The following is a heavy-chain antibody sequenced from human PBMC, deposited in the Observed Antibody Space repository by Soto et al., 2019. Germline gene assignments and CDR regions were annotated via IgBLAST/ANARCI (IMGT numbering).Heavy chain of an antibody. V-gene: IGHV3-74*01. Sequence: GGSLRLSCAASGFTFSSDWMHWVRQAPGKGLVWVSRINTDGSGTTYADSVQGRFTISRDNAKNMLYLQMNSLRAEDTAFYYCARDRPGDYHFFALWGQGTLVTVSS. CDR2: INTDGSGT. J-gene: IGHJ4*02. D-gene: IGHD3-16*01. CDR1: GFTFSSDW. CDR3: ARDRPGDYHFFAL.